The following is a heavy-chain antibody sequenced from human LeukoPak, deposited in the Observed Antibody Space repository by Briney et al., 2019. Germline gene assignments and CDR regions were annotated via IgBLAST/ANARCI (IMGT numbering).Heavy chain of an antibody. CDR3: GRGPDVDGYMHAPFDY. J-gene: IGHJ4*02. Sequence: PGGSLRLSCAASGFTIRRHYMSWVRQAPGEGVEGVALSYCGCSTYYPDSFEGRFTTSRDNSKSMSFLQINSLRADDTAVYYCGRGPDVDGYMHAPFDYWGQGDLVTVSS. D-gene: IGHD5-24*01. CDR2: SYCGCST. V-gene: IGHV3-53*01. CDR1: GFTIRRHY.